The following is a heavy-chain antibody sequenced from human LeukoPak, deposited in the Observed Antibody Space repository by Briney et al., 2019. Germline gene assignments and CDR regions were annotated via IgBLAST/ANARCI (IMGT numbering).Heavy chain of an antibody. CDR3: ARSGGAVAGFDY. J-gene: IGHJ4*02. V-gene: IGHV3-7*05. CDR1: GVTFSSYW. CDR2: IKQDGSEK. D-gene: IGHD6-19*01. Sequence: GGSLRLSCAASGVTFSSYWMSWLRQAPGKGLEWVANIKQDGSEKYYVDSVKGRFTISRDNAKNSLYLQMNSLRAEDTAVYYCARSGGAVAGFDYWGQGTLVTVSS.